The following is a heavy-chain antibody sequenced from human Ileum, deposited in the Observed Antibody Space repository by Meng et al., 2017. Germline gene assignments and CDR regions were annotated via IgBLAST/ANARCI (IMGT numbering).Heavy chain of an antibody. D-gene: IGHD3-22*01. J-gene: IGHJ4*02. CDR1: GGSMRSGDNY. Sequence: QVQLQESGPGLVNTSQTLALTCSVSGGSMRSGDNYWSWIRQPPGKGLEWIGYIYYSGSTYYTPSLKSRVIMSVDTSANRFSLKLSSVTAADTAVYYCARDRDSSGYYPYWGQGTLVTVS. CDR2: IYYSGST. V-gene: IGHV4-30-4*01. CDR3: ARDRDSSGYYPY.